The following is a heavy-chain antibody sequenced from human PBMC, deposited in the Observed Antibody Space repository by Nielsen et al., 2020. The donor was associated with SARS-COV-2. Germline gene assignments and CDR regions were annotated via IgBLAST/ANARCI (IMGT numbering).Heavy chain of an antibody. J-gene: IGHJ4*02. Sequence: RQAPGKGLEWIGTIYYSGSTFYNPSLKSRVTISVDTSKNQFSLKLSSVTAADTAVYYCARYSSSWSAVGLFDYWGQGTLVTVSS. CDR3: ARYSSSWSAVGLFDY. V-gene: IGHV4-39*01. D-gene: IGHD6-13*01. CDR2: IYYSGST.